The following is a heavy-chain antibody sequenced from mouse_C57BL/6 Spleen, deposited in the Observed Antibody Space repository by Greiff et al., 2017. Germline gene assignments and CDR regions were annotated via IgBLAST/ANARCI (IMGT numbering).Heavy chain of an antibody. V-gene: IGHV1-80*01. CDR2: IYPGDGDT. J-gene: IGHJ2*01. D-gene: IGHD1-1*01. CDR3: AREGLRYYFDY. Sequence: QVQLKQSGAELVKPGASVKISCKASGYAFSSYWMNWVKQRPGKGLEWIGQIYPGDGDTNYNGKFKGKATLTADKSSSTAYMQLSSLTSEDSAVYFCAREGLRYYFDYWGQGTTLTVSS. CDR1: GYAFSSYW.